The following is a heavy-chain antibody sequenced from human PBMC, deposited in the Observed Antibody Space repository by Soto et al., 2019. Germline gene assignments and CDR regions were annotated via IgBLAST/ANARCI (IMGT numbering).Heavy chain of an antibody. CDR2: ISYDGSNK. Sequence: QVQLVESGGGVVQPGRSLRLSCAASGFTFSSCAMHWVRQAPGKGLEWVALISYDGSNKYYADSVKGRFTISRDNSKNTLYLQMNSLRSEDTAVYYWARDKRDLQFLEWSYYFDYWGQGTPVTVSS. V-gene: IGHV3-30-3*01. J-gene: IGHJ4*02. D-gene: IGHD3-3*01. CDR1: GFTFSSCA. CDR3: ARDKRDLQFLEWSYYFDY.